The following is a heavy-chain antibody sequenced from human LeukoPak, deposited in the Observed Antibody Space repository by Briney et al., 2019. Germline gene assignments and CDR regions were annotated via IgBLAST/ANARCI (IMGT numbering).Heavy chain of an antibody. D-gene: IGHD3-10*01. CDR3: ARARYYYASGSPNWFDP. Sequence: ASVKVSCKASGYTFSGYYIHWVRQAPGQGLEWMGWINPNSGGTNYAQKFQGRVTMTRDTSISTAYMELSRLRFDDTAVYYCARARYYYASGSPNWFDPWGQGTLVTVSS. CDR2: INPNSGGT. J-gene: IGHJ5*02. CDR1: GYTFSGYY. V-gene: IGHV1-2*02.